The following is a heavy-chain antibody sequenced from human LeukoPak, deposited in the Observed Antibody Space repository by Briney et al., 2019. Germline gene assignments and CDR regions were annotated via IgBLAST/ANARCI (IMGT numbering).Heavy chain of an antibody. CDR1: GFSLSTSGMC. CDR2: IDWDDDK. Sequence: SSPTLVNPTQTLTLTCTFSGFSLSTSGMCVSWIRQPPGKALEWLARIDWDDDKYYSTPLKTRLTISMDTSKNQVVLTMTNMDPVDTATYYCARTPPVAAAGSFDYWGQGTLVTVSS. J-gene: IGHJ4*02. V-gene: IGHV2-70*11. D-gene: IGHD6-13*01. CDR3: ARTPPVAAAGSFDY.